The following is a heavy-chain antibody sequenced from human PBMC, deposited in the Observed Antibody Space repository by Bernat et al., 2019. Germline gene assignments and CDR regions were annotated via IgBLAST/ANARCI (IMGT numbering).Heavy chain of an antibody. CDR3: ARAFEEWLVKRYWYFDL. Sequence: EVQLVESGGGLVQPGGSLRLSCSASGFTFSSYWMSWVRQAPGKGLEWVANIKQDGSEKDYVDSGKGRFTISRDNAKNSLYLQMNSLRAEDTAVYYCARAFEEWLVKRYWYFDLWGRGTLVTVSS. D-gene: IGHD6-19*01. J-gene: IGHJ2*01. CDR2: IKQDGSEK. CDR1: GFTFSSYW. V-gene: IGHV3-7*01.